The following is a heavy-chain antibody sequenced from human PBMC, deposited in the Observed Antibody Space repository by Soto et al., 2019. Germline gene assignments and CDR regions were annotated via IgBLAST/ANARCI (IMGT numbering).Heavy chain of an antibody. CDR1: GFTVSNNY. V-gene: IGHV3-53*01. J-gene: IGHJ4*02. D-gene: IGHD3-10*01. CDR2: IYSGGYT. Sequence: EVQLVESGGGLIQPGGSLRLSCAVSGFTVSNNYMSWVRQAPGKGLEGVSVIYSGGYTAYGDSVKGRFTISRDNSKTPLILQKNARRARDGAVFYCATQPGGGGYWGQGTLVTVSS. CDR3: ATQPGGGGY.